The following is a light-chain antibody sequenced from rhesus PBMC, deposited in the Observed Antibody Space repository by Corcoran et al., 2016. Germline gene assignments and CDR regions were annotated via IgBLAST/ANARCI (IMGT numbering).Light chain of an antibody. CDR1: QSVSSY. CDR3: QETSNPYS. CDR2: GAS. Sequence: EIVMTQSPATLSLSPGETATISCRTSQSVSSYLAWYQQKPGQAPRHLIYGASSRATGIPDRFSGRGSGKEFTLTINSLEPEDFAIYYCQETSNPYSFGQGTKVEIK. J-gene: IGKJ2*01. V-gene: IGKV3-31*02.